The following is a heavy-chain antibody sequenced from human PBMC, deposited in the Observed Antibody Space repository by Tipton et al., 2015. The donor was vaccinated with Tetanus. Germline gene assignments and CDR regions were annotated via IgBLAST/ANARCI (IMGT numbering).Heavy chain of an antibody. Sequence: GSLRLSCAASGFTFSSYWMHWVRQAPGKGLVWVSRINRDGSSTSYADSVKGRFTISRDNAKNTLYLQMNSLRAEDTAVYYCARTYYYDSSGYFALDIWGQGTMVTVSS. J-gene: IGHJ3*02. CDR2: INRDGSST. CDR3: ARTYYYDSSGYFALDI. V-gene: IGHV3-74*01. D-gene: IGHD3-22*01. CDR1: GFTFSSYW.